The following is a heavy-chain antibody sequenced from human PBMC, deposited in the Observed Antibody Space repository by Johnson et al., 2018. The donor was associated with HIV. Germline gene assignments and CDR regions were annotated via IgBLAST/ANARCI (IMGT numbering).Heavy chain of an antibody. Sequence: QVQLVESGGGVVQPGGSLRLSCAASGFTFSNYGMHWVRQAPGKGLEWVSVILYDGSNKYYTDSVKGRFTISRDNSKNTLFLQMNSLRAEDTAVYYCAKGDYYDSRAAFDIWGQGTMVTVSS. CDR2: ILYDGSNK. CDR3: AKGDYYDSRAAFDI. V-gene: IGHV3-33*06. J-gene: IGHJ3*02. D-gene: IGHD3-22*01. CDR1: GFTFSNYG.